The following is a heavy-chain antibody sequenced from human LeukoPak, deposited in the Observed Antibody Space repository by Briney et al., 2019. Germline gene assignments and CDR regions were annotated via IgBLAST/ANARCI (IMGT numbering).Heavy chain of an antibody. V-gene: IGHV3-48*03. CDR3: ARDTFGDTAMDLLDY. Sequence: GESLRLSCAASGFTFSSYEMNWVRQAPGKGLEWVSYISRSGGTMFHADSVRGRFTISRDNAKNSLYLQMNSLRVEDTALYYCARDTFGDTAMDLLDYWGQGTLVTVSS. CDR2: ISRSGGTM. CDR1: GFTFSSYE. D-gene: IGHD5-18*01. J-gene: IGHJ4*02.